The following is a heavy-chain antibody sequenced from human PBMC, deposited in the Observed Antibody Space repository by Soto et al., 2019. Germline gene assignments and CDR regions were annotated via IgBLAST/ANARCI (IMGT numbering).Heavy chain of an antibody. CDR2: ISSSSSYI. J-gene: IGHJ4*02. Sequence: GGSLRLSCAASGFTFSSYSMNWVRQAPGKGLEWVSSISSSSSYIYYADSVKGRFTISRDNAKNSLYLQMNSLRAEDTAVYYCARARLRFLEDVFDYWGQGTLVTVSS. CDR3: ARARLRFLEDVFDY. D-gene: IGHD3-3*01. V-gene: IGHV3-21*01. CDR1: GFTFSSYS.